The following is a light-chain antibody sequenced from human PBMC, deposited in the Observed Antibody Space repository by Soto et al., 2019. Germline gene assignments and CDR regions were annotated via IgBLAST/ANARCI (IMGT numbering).Light chain of an antibody. Sequence: QCALTHLPSVSGAPGQRVTISGAGSGSNIVADDGERWYQPLPATAPKPLIDGNSNRPSGVPARPSGTNTGTSAALAITALQADDEADYYCQSSDSSLSGYVFGTETKVTVL. CDR1: GSNIVADDG. CDR3: QSSDSSLSGYV. J-gene: IGLJ1*01. V-gene: IGLV1-40*01. CDR2: GNS.